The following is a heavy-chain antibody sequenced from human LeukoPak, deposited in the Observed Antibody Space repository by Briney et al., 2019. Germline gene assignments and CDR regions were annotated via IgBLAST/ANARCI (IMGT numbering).Heavy chain of an antibody. Sequence: SETLSLTCNVSGGSISSYYWSWIRQPPGKGLEWIGYIYYSGSTNYNPSLKSRVTISVDTFKNQFSLKLSSVTAADTAVYYCARAERELLWFGELLSWFDPWGQGTLVTVSS. CDR1: GGSISSYY. CDR3: ARAERELLWFGELLSWFDP. J-gene: IGHJ5*02. CDR2: IYYSGST. V-gene: IGHV4-59*01. D-gene: IGHD3-10*01.